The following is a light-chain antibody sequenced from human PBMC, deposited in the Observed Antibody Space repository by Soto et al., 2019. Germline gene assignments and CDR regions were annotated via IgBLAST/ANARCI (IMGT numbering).Light chain of an antibody. Sequence: DIQMTQSPASLSASVGDRVTISCQASQDISRYLNWYQHKPGRAPQLLINDVSSLETGVPSRFSASGAGTHFTLTINGLQPEELATYYCQQYDTTPSTFCGGTKVAIK. CDR1: QDISRY. CDR2: DVS. CDR3: QQYDTTPST. V-gene: IGKV1-33*01. J-gene: IGKJ4*01.